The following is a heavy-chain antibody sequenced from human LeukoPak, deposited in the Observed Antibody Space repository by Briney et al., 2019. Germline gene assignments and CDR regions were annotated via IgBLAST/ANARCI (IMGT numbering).Heavy chain of an antibody. CDR2: INHSGST. CDR1: GGSFSGYY. D-gene: IGHD1-26*01. CDR3: ARTPRYSGNYYNAFDI. Sequence: PSETLSLTCAVYGGSFSGYYWSWIRQPPGKGLGWIGEINHSGSTNYNPSLKSRVTISVDTSKNQFSLKLSSVTAADTAVYFCARTPRYSGNYYNAFDIWGQGTTVTVSS. J-gene: IGHJ3*02. V-gene: IGHV4-34*01.